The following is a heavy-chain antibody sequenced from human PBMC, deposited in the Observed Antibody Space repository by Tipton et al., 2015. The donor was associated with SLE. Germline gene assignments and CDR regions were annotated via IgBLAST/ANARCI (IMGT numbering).Heavy chain of an antibody. CDR2: ISSSSSYI. CDR3: ARDPDYGDYRYYFDY. D-gene: IGHD4-17*01. V-gene: IGHV3-21*03. J-gene: IGHJ4*02. Sequence: SLRLSCAASGFTFSSYSMNWVRQAPGKGLEWVSSISSSSSYIYYADSVKGRFTISRDNAKNSLYLQMNSLRAEDTAVYYCARDPDYGDYRYYFDYWGQGTLVTVSS. CDR1: GFTFSSYS.